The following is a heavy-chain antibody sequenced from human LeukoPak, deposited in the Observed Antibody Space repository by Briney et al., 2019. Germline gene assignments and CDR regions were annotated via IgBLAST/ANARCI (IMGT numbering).Heavy chain of an antibody. D-gene: IGHD5-18*01. CDR1: GGSLSICY. J-gene: IGHJ6*03. CDR3: ARTTEGGYNYNYLYYYYMDD. CDR2: IYYSGST. Sequence: SETLSLTCTLSGGSLSICYWSCTRGPPQRALEGIGYIYYSGSTNYNPSLKRRITQSVDTSKHQFSLKLTSLNAADTDVYYCARTTEGGYNYNYLYYYYMDDWGKGATVTISS. V-gene: IGHV4-59*01.